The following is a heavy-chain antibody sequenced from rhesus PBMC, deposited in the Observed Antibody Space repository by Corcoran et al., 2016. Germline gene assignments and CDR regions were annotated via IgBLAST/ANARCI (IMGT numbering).Heavy chain of an antibody. CDR2: IYSDDDK. V-gene: IGHV2-174*01. CDR3: ARRPGDSSGWSPYGLDS. Sequence: QVTLKESGPALVKSTQTLTLTCSFSGFSLPTTGVGVGWRRQPQGKAWELLALIYSDDDKRYSTSLKNRLTIFKDTSNNQVVLIMTNMDPVDTATYYCARRPGDSSGWSPYGLDSWGQGVGVTVSS. CDR1: GFSLPTTGVG. D-gene: IGHD6S26*01. J-gene: IGHJ6*01.